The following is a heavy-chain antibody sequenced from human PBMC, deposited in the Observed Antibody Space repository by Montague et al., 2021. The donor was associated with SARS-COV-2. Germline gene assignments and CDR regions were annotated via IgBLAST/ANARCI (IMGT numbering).Heavy chain of an antibody. V-gene: IGHV3-48*03. CDR1: GFTFSSYE. J-gene: IGHJ6*02. Sequence: SLRLSCAASGFTFSSYEMNWVRQTPGKGLEWVSYISSSGSTIYYADSVKGRFTISRDNAKSSLYLQMNSLRAEDTAVYYCASIYYYYGMDVWGQGTTVTVSS. CDR2: ISSSGSTI. CDR3: ASIYYYYGMDV.